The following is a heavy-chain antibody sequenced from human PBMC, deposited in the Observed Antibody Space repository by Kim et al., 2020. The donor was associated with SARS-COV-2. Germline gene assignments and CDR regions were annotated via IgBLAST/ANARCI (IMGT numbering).Heavy chain of an antibody. CDR2: GST. V-gene: IGHV4-31*02. Sequence: GSTYYNPSLTSRVTISVDTSKNQFSLTLSSVTVADTAVYYCARDRSGSFDYWGQGTLVTVSS. D-gene: IGHD3-10*01. J-gene: IGHJ4*02. CDR3: ARDRSGSFDY.